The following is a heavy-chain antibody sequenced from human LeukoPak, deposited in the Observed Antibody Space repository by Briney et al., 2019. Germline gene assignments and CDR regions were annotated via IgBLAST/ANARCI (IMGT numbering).Heavy chain of an antibody. J-gene: IGHJ4*02. D-gene: IGHD3-22*01. CDR3: ASGQAYNYDSSGYGN. V-gene: IGHV1-2*02. Sequence: VASVKVSCKGSGYTFDRYGVTWVRQAPGQGLEWMGWINPDSGGTNYAQKFQGRVTMTRDTSISTAYMELSRLRSDDTAVYYCASGQAYNYDSSGYGNWGQGTLVTVSS. CDR1: GYTFDRYG. CDR2: INPDSGGT.